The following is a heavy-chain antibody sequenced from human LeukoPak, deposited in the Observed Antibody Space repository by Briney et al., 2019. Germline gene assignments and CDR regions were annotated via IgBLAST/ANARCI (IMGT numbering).Heavy chain of an antibody. V-gene: IGHV3-15*01. CDR1: GFTFSNAW. CDR3: TTDSGWLRYYKDSFDY. J-gene: IGHJ4*02. CDR2: IKSKTDGGTT. Sequence: GGSLRLSCAASGFTFSNAWMSWVRQAPGKGLEWVGRIKSKTDGGTTDYAAHVKGRFTISRDHSKNTLYLQMNSLKTEDTAVYYCTTDSGWLRYYKDSFDYWGQGTLVTASS. D-gene: IGHD5-12*01.